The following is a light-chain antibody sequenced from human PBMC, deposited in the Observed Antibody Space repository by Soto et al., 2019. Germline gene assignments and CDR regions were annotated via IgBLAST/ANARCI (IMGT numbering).Light chain of an antibody. J-gene: IGKJ4*01. CDR2: DAS. CDR1: QSVSSSY. CDR3: QHRYNWPLT. Sequence: EVVLTQSPGTLSLSPGERATLSCRASQSVSSSYFAWYQHKPGQAPRLLIYDASNRASGIPARFSGSGSGTDFTLTIDTLESEDFAIYYCQHRYNWPLTFGAGTKVEIK. V-gene: IGKV3-11*01.